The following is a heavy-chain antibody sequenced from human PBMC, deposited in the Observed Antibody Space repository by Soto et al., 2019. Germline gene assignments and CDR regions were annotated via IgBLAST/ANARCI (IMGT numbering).Heavy chain of an antibody. D-gene: IGHD3-10*01. V-gene: IGHV4-31*03. J-gene: IGHJ5*02. CDR2: IYNSGTT. CDR1: GAPISSGGFY. CDR3: AREPISTPRGVTQVDP. Sequence: QVRLQESGPGLVRPSQTLSLTCNVSGAPISSGGFYWSWIRHHPGKGPEWIGYIYNSGTTFYNPSLGSRVTMSLDAAKNHFSLELRSVTVADTAVYYCAREPISTPRGVTQVDPWGQGTQVTVSS.